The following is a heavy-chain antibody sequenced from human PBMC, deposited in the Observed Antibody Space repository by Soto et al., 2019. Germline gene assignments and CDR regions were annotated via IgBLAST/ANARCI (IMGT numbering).Heavy chain of an antibody. CDR3: ARGIEGWYQGRYYYGMDV. CDR2: IYSSGST. V-gene: IGHV4-61*01. D-gene: IGHD6-19*01. Sequence: QVQLQESGPGLVKPSETLSLTCTVSGGSVSSGSYYWSWIRQPPGKGLEWVGYIYSSGSTNYNPSDKSRVTISSDTPKNQSSRKLSSVTAADTAVYYCARGIEGWYQGRYYYGMDVWGQGTTVTVSS. CDR1: GGSVSSGSYY. J-gene: IGHJ6*02.